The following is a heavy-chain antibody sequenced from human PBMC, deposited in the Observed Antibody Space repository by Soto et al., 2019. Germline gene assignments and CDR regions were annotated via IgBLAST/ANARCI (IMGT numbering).Heavy chain of an antibody. J-gene: IGHJ3*02. V-gene: IGHV4-39*01. CDR3: ARTNGSGSYYRLEPGAFDI. D-gene: IGHD3-10*01. CDR1: GGSISSSSYY. Sequence: PSETLSLTCTVSGGSISSSSYYWGWIRQPPGKGLEWIGSTYYSGSTYYNPSLKSRDTISVDTSKNQFSLKLSSVTAADTAVYYFARTNGSGSYYRLEPGAFDIWGQGTMVTVSS. CDR2: TYYSGST.